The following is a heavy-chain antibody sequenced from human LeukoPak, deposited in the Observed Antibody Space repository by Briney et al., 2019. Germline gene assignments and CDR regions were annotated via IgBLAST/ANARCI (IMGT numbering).Heavy chain of an antibody. D-gene: IGHD2-2*01. CDR1: GFTFDSYG. CDR3: ARAYCSSTRCSYYFDS. J-gene: IGHJ4*02. Sequence: GGSLRLSCAASGFTFDSYGMNWVRQAPGKGLEWISSISSSSTYIYHADSVKGRFTISRDNAKNSLYLQMNSLRAEDTAVYYCARAYCSSTRCSYYFDSWGQGTLVTVSS. CDR2: ISSSSTYI. V-gene: IGHV3-21*01.